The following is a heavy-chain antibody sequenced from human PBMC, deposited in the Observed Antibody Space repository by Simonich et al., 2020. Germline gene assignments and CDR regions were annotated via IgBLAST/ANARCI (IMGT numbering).Heavy chain of an antibody. CDR3: ARDSSYYAFDI. J-gene: IGHJ3*02. D-gene: IGHD5-12*01. CDR2: ISSSSSTK. Sequence: EVQLVESGGGLVQPGGSLRLSCAASGFTFSSYSMNWVRQAPGKGLEWVSYISSSSSTKSYADYVKGRFTISRDNAKNSLYLQMNSLRAEDTAVYYCARDSSYYAFDIWGQGTMVTVSS. CDR1: GFTFSSYS. V-gene: IGHV3-48*01.